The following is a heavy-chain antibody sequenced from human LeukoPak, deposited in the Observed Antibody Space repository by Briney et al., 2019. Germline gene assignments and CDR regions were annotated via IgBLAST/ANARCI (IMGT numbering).Heavy chain of an antibody. Sequence: NPSETLSLTCGVSGYSISRGYYWAWIRQPPGKGLEWIGTIYHTGSTYYTPSLGSRVTISVDTSKNEFSLNLNSVTAADTAVYYCARAGWIITSGIDYWGQGALVTVSS. CDR1: GYSISRGYY. D-gene: IGHD3-10*01. V-gene: IGHV4-38-2*01. J-gene: IGHJ4*02. CDR3: ARAGWIITSGIDY. CDR2: IYHTGST.